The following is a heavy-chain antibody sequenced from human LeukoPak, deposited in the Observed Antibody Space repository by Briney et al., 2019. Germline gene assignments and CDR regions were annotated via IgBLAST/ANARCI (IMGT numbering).Heavy chain of an antibody. D-gene: IGHD3-16*02. CDR2: IYHSGST. J-gene: IGHJ4*02. CDR1: GFTFSDHY. Sequence: PGGSLRLSCAASGFTFSDHYMDWVRQAPGKGLEWIGEIYHSGSTNYNPSLKSRVTISVDKSKNQFSLKLSSVTAADTAVYYCARALYDYVWGSYRYTLNDWGQGTLVTVSS. CDR3: ARALYDYVWGSYRYTLND. V-gene: IGHV4-34*01.